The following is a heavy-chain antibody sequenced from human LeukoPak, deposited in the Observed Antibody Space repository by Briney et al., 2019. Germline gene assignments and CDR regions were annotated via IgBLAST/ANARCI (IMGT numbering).Heavy chain of an antibody. D-gene: IGHD4-17*01. Sequence: TGESLGLSWAASGYSFSTYAMTWVRHAPGKGLEWVSTISGSGGSTYFADSEKGRFTISRDNSKNTLYLQMNSLRAEDTAVYYCAKDHTFDYGDYDYYYYGMDVWGQGTTVTVSS. CDR1: GYSFSTYA. CDR3: AKDHTFDYGDYDYYYYGMDV. CDR2: ISGSGGST. V-gene: IGHV3-23*01. J-gene: IGHJ6*02.